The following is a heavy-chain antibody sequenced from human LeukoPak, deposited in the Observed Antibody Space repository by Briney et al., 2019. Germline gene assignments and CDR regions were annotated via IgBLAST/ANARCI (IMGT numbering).Heavy chain of an antibody. J-gene: IGHJ4*02. CDR2: ISAYNGNT. CDR1: GYTFTSYG. V-gene: IGHV1-18*01. D-gene: IGHD2-2*02. Sequence: ASVKVSCKASGYTFTSYGISWVRQAPGQGLEGMGWISAYNGNTNYAQKLQRKVTMTTDASTSQDYMELRSLRSGDTAVYYCARGLRECSSTSCYIVPYFDYWGQGTLVTVSS. CDR3: ARGLRECSSTSCYIVPYFDY.